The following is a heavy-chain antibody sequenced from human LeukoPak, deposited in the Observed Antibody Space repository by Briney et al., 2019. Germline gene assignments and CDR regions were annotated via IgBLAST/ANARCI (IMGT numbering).Heavy chain of an antibody. CDR1: GGSFSGYH. Sequence: SETLSLTCAVYGGSFSGYHWSWIRQPPGKGLEWIGEINHSGSTNYNPSLKSRVTISVDTSKNQFSLKLSSVTAADTAVYYCARSYGLDWFDPWGQGTLVTVSS. V-gene: IGHV4-34*01. CDR3: ARSYGLDWFDP. CDR2: INHSGST. J-gene: IGHJ5*02. D-gene: IGHD4-17*01.